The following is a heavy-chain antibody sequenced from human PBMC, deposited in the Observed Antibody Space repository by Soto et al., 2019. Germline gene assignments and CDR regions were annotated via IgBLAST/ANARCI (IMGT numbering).Heavy chain of an antibody. J-gene: IGHJ4*02. Sequence: QVQLQESGPGLVKPSQTLSLTCTVSGGSITSGGYYWSWIRQHPGKGLEWIGYIHYSRSSYYNPSLEGRVTISVDTSKNQFSLNLNSVTAADTAVYYCASAGVVTHKTYDYWGQGTLVTVSS. D-gene: IGHD2-21*02. CDR3: ASAGVVTHKTYDY. CDR1: GGSITSGGYY. CDR2: IHYSRSS. V-gene: IGHV4-31*03.